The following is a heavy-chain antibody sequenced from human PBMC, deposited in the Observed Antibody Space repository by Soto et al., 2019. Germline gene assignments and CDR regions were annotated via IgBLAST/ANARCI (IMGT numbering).Heavy chain of an antibody. V-gene: IGHV4-4*02. D-gene: IGHD1-26*01. CDR1: GGSISSHNW. CDR3: ARQGAGAPLAY. CDR2: IYHSGST. J-gene: IGHJ4*02. Sequence: QVQLQESGPGLVKPSGTLSLACAVSGGSISSHNWWSWVRQPPGKGLEWIGEIYHSGSTNYNPSLKRRVFISLAKFQNQFSLRLSSVTAADTAVYYCARQGAGAPLAYWGQGTLVTVSS.